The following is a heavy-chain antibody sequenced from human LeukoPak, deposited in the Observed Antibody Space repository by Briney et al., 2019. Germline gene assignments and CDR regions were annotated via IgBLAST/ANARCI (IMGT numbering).Heavy chain of an antibody. V-gene: IGHV3-48*01. CDR2: ISGSVRTI. J-gene: IGHJ6*02. D-gene: IGHD6-13*01. Sequence: PGGSLRLSCAASGFTFSSYAMSWVRQVPGKGLEWVSYISGSVRTIYYADSVKGRFTISRDNAKNSLYLQMNSLRAEDTAVYYCTRVQQPSGIQGYYYGMDVWGQGTTVTVSS. CDR1: GFTFSSYA. CDR3: TRVQQPSGIQGYYYGMDV.